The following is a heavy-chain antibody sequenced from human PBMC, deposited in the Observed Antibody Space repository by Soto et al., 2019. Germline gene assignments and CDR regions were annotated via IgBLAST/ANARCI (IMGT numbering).Heavy chain of an antibody. D-gene: IGHD3-3*01. CDR2: LHNTGIT. V-gene: IGHV4-61*01. CDR1: VGSFHIGTYA. CDR3: ATDFAYFDS. Sequence: SETLCLACTFSVGSFHIGTYAWSWNRPHPGKGFHPTTYLHNTGITDSNPSLKTRVSISIDTSKNQFSLNRDSMTAADTALDFSATDFAYFDSWGQGTMVTVSS. J-gene: IGHJ4*02.